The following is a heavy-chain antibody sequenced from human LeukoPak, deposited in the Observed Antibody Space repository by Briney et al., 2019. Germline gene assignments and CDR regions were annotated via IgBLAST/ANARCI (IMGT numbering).Heavy chain of an antibody. Sequence: SETLSLTCTVSGGSISSYYWSWIRQPPGKGLEWIGYIYYSGSTNYNPSLKSRVTISVDTSKNQFSLKLSSVTAADTAVYYCARTSEGYCRGRSCYSYYYYMDVWGKGTAVTVSS. D-gene: IGHD2-15*01. CDR3: ARTSEGYCRGRSCYSYYYYMDV. CDR1: GGSISSYY. CDR2: IYYSGST. J-gene: IGHJ6*03. V-gene: IGHV4-59*01.